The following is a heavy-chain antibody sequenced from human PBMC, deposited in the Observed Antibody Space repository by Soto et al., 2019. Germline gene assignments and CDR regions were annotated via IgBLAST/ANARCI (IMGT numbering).Heavy chain of an antibody. CDR2: IIPIFGTA. J-gene: IGHJ6*02. V-gene: IGHV1-69*12. D-gene: IGHD2-8*01. CDR1: GGTFSSYA. CDR3: ATAVLLMYYYCGMDV. Sequence: QVQLVQSGAEVKKPGSSVKVSCKASGGTFSSYAISWVRQAPGQGLEWMGGIIPIFGTADYAQKLQGRVKITADESTSTGYMERGSLRSEDTAVYYFATAVLLMYYYCGMDVWGQGTTVTVSS.